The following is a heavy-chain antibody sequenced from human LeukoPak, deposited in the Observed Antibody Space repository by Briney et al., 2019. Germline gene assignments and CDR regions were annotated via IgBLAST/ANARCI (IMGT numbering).Heavy chain of an antibody. CDR1: GFTFSSYW. Sequence: GGSLRLSCAASGFTFSSYWMSWVRQAPGKGLEWAANIKQDGSEKYYVDSVKGRFTISRDNAKNSLYLQMNSLRAEDTAVYYCARDEGPYYYDGGFDYWGQGTLVTVSS. J-gene: IGHJ4*02. D-gene: IGHD3-22*01. CDR2: IKQDGSEK. CDR3: ARDEGPYYYDGGFDY. V-gene: IGHV3-7*01.